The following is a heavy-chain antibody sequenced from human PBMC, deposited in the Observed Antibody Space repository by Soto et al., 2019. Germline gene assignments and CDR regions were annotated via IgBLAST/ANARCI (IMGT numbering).Heavy chain of an antibody. CDR3: VRRPGGSAPRPDY. Sequence: PGGSLRLSCAASGFTFSSYAIHWVRQAPGKGLEWVAVICFNGSKKYYGDSVKGRFTISRDNSKNTVYLQMNSLRAEDTAVYYCVRRPGGSAPRPDYWGQGTMVTVSS. J-gene: IGHJ4*02. CDR2: ICFNGSKK. D-gene: IGHD6-6*01. V-gene: IGHV3-33*01. CDR1: GFTFSSYA.